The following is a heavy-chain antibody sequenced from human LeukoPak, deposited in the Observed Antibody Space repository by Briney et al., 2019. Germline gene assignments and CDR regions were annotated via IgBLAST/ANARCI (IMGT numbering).Heavy chain of an antibody. Sequence: SETLSLTCSVSGFSISTNYYYWGWIRQPPGKGLEWIGYIYYSGSTDYNPSLRSRVTISVDTSKNQFFLILSPVTAADTAVYYCARLRDGYNYGGFDFWGQGTLLTVSS. V-gene: IGHV4-61*05. J-gene: IGHJ4*02. CDR1: GFSISTNYYY. CDR2: IYYSGST. CDR3: ARLRDGYNYGGFDF. D-gene: IGHD5-24*01.